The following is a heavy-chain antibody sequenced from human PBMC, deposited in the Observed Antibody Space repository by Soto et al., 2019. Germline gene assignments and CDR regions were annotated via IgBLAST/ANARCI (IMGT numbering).Heavy chain of an antibody. J-gene: IGHJ4*02. D-gene: IGHD3-22*01. Sequence: GGSLRLSCAASGFTVSSNYMSWVRQAPGKGLEWVSVIYSGGSTYYADSVKGRFTISRDNSKNTLYLQMNSLRAEDTAVYYCARFPRNYYDSSGYGLDYWGQGTLVTVSS. CDR3: ARFPRNYYDSSGYGLDY. CDR2: IYSGGST. CDR1: GFTVSSNY. V-gene: IGHV3-53*01.